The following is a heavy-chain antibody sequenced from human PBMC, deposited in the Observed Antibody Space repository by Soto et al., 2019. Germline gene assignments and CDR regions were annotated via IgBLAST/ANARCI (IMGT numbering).Heavy chain of an antibody. D-gene: IGHD6-19*01. V-gene: IGHV3-9*01. CDR1: GFTFDDYA. J-gene: IGHJ4*02. Sequence: EVQLVESGGGLVQPGRSLRLSCAASGFTFDDYAMHWVRQAPGKGLEWVSGISWNSGSIGYADSVKGRFTISRDNAKNSLYLQMNSLRAEDTALYYCAKGSGYSSGWSPFDYWGQGTLVTVSS. CDR2: ISWNSGSI. CDR3: AKGSGYSSGWSPFDY.